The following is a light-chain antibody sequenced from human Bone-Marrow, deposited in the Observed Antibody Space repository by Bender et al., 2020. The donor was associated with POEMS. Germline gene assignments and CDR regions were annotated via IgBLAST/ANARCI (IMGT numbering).Light chain of an antibody. CDR3: SSYTSSSTLV. CDR1: SSDVGSNNL. V-gene: IGLV2-14*02. J-gene: IGLJ3*02. CDR2: RVN. Sequence: QSALTQPASVSGSPGQSITISCTGTSSDVGSNNLVSWYQQYPGKAPKLMIYRVNNWPSGVSNRFSGSKSGNTASLTISGLQPEDEADYYCSSYTSSSTLVFGGGTKLTVL.